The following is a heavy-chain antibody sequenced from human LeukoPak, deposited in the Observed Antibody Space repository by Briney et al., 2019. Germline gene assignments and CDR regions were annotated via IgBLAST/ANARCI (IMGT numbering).Heavy chain of an antibody. CDR3: ARDYYYDSSGYYGRRGFDY. D-gene: IGHD3-22*01. J-gene: IGHJ4*02. Sequence: GSLRLSYAASGFTFSSYGMNWVRQAPGKGLEWVSFISSSSSYKYYADSVKGRLTISRDNDKNSLYLQMNSLRAEDTAVYYCARDYYYDSSGYYGRRGFDYWGQGTLVTVSS. CDR1: GFTFSSYG. CDR2: ISSSSSYK. V-gene: IGHV3-21*01.